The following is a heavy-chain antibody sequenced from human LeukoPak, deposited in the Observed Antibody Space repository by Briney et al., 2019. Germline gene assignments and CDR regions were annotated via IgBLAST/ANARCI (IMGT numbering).Heavy chain of an antibody. CDR2: MNPNSGNT. J-gene: IGHJ4*02. CDR3: ARGRRGYSYGYREYYFDY. CDR1: GYTFTSYD. D-gene: IGHD5-18*01. Sequence: ASVKVSCKASGYTFTSYDINWVRQATGQGLEWMGCMNPNSGNTGYAQKFQGRVTMTRNTSISTAYMELSSLRSEDTAVYYCARGRRGYSYGYREYYFDYWGQGTLVTVSS. V-gene: IGHV1-8*01.